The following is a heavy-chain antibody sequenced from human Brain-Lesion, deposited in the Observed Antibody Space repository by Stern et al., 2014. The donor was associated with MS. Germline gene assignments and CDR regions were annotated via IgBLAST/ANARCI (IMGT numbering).Heavy chain of an antibody. CDR3: AGEEDIRYCSGGSCTGNWFDP. J-gene: IGHJ5*02. CDR1: GGSVSSTSYA. V-gene: IGHV4-39*01. Sequence: VQLVESGPGLVKPSETLSLTCTVAGGSVSSTSYAWAWIRQPPGKGLEWIGTIYYSGNTYYSPSLKRRLTISLDTSTNQFSLQLRSVTAADTAVYYCAGEEDIRYCSGGSCTGNWFDPWGQGTLVTVSS. CDR2: IYYSGNT. D-gene: IGHD2-15*01.